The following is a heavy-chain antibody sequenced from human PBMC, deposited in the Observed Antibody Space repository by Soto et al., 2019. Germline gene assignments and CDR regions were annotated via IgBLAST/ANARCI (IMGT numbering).Heavy chain of an antibody. CDR2: IYYSGSA. J-gene: IGHJ4*02. D-gene: IGHD2-15*01. V-gene: IGHV4-59*01. Sequence: SETLSLTCTVSGDSFSGYYWSWIRQPPGKGLEWIGYIYYSGSADYNPSLKSRVTISVDTSKNQFSLKLRSVTAADTAVYYCARWACSGGSCYGYLDSWGQGTLVTVSS. CDR3: ARWACSGGSCYGYLDS. CDR1: GDSFSGYY.